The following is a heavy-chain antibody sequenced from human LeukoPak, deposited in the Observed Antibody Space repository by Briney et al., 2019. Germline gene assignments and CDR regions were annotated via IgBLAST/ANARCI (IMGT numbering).Heavy chain of an antibody. CDR1: GFTFSSYE. CDR2: ISSSGSTI. J-gene: IGHJ6*02. V-gene: IGHV3-48*03. D-gene: IGHD6-13*01. Sequence: PGGSLRLSCAASGFTFSSYEMNWVRQAPGKGLEWVSYISSSGSTIYYADSVKGRFTISRDNAKNSLYLQMNSLRAEDTAVYYCARDSVDDIAAAGHGYYYYGMDVWGQGTTVTVSS. CDR3: ARDSVDDIAAAGHGYYYYGMDV.